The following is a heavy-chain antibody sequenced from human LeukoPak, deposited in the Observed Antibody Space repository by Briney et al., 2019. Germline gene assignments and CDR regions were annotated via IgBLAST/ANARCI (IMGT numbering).Heavy chain of an antibody. D-gene: IGHD3-10*01. V-gene: IGHV1-2*02. CDR2: INPKNGDT. Sequence: ASVTVSCKASGYTFSDNYIYWVRQAPGQGLEWMGWINPKNGDTHYALKFQGRVTMTRDTSISTAYIELTRLTSDDTAVYFCGRDWITLVRGVIFPWGQGTLVTVSS. J-gene: IGHJ5*02. CDR3: GRDWITLVRGVIFP. CDR1: GYTFSDNY.